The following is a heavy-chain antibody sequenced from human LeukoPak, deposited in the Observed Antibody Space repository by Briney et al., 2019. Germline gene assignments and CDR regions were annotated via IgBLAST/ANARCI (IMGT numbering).Heavy chain of an antibody. Sequence: GGSLRLSCAASGFTFSNAWMSWVRQAPGKGLEWVSAISGSGGSTYYADSVKGRFTISRDNSKNTLYLQMNSLRAEDTAVYYCAKGHVLLWFGGLYYFDYWGQGTLVTVSS. CDR3: AKGHVLLWFGGLYYFDY. J-gene: IGHJ4*02. CDR1: GFTFSNAW. D-gene: IGHD3-10*01. V-gene: IGHV3-23*01. CDR2: ISGSGGST.